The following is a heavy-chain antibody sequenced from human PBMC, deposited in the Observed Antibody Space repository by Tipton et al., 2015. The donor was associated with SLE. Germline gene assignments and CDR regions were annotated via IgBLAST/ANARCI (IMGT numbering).Heavy chain of an antibody. CDR3: AKGKNGIAAGGSFDS. V-gene: IGHV3-23*01. J-gene: IGHJ4*02. CDR1: GFNFPTYA. D-gene: IGHD6-13*01. Sequence: GSLRLSCEASGFNFPTYAMTWVRQAPGKGLEWVSSFSASVSNYHVDSVKGRFTISRDNSKSTLYLLMNSLRAEDTAVYFCAKGKNGIAAGGSFDSWGQGTLVTVSS. CDR2: FSASVSN.